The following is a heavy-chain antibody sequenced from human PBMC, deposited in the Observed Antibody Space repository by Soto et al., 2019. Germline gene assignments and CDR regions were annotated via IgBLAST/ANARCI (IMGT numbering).Heavy chain of an antibody. CDR3: ASDRSGWYDF. Sequence: QAQLVQSAAKVAKPGASVKVSCKASGYTFTTIRLSWVRQAPGQGLEWMGWIRPHNGDTRYAQKFQGRITMTADTSTTTAYMEVRSLRPDDTAVFYCASDRSGWYDFWGQGTLVTVSS. D-gene: IGHD6-19*01. CDR2: IRPHNGDT. J-gene: IGHJ5*01. CDR1: GYTFTTIR. V-gene: IGHV1-18*01.